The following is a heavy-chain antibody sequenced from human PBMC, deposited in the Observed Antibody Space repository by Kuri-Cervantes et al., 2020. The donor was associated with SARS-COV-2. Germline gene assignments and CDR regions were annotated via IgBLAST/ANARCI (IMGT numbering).Heavy chain of an antibody. Sequence: SVKVSCKASGGTFRNYGFSWVRQAPGQRLGWMGGIIPILGPASYAPRFQGRATITADQSTNIAYVELNSLTSEDTAVYYCARGGAATPYYAMDVWGQGTTVTVSS. CDR2: IIPILGPA. CDR3: ARGGAATPYYAMDV. CDR1: GGTFRNYG. J-gene: IGHJ6*02. D-gene: IGHD3-16*01. V-gene: IGHV1-69*10.